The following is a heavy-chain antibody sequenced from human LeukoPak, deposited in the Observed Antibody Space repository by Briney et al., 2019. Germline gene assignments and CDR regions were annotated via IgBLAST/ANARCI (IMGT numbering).Heavy chain of an antibody. D-gene: IGHD1-26*01. Sequence: GGSLRLSCAASGFTVSSNYMTWVRQAPGKGLEWVSIIYSGGSTSYADSVKGRFTISRDNSKNTLYLQMNSLRAEDTAVYYCARDVVGATYFDWGQGTLVTVSS. CDR3: ARDVVGATYFD. V-gene: IGHV3-53*01. CDR2: IYSGGST. J-gene: IGHJ4*02. CDR1: GFTVSSNY.